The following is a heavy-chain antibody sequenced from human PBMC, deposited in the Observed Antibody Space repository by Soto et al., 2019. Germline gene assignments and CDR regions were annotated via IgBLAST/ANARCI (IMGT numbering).Heavy chain of an antibody. CDR2: IYHSGTF. V-gene: IGHV4-30-2*01. CDR3: ARAQFYSGSGRYNNLIFDP. CDR1: GGSISAAGDS. Sequence: SETLSLTCAVSGGSISAAGDSWSWIRQPPGGGLEGIGYIYHSGTFLYNPSLKTRLTMSLDRSNNQFSLTLNSVTAADTAVYYCARAQFYSGSGRYNNLIFDPWGQGIQVTVSS. J-gene: IGHJ5*02. D-gene: IGHD3-10*01.